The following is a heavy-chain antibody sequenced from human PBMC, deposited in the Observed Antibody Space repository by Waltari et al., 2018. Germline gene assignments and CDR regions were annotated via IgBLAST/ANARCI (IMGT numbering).Heavy chain of an antibody. CDR1: DFTFRSHA. V-gene: IGHV3-30*04. J-gene: IGHJ6*02. D-gene: IGHD3-22*01. CDR2: ISYNERNI. Sequence: QVQLVESGGGVVQSGRSARLACAAPDFTFRSHALHWVRQAPGKGLEWVAVISYNERNIYYVDSVKGRFIISRDNSRKMLYLQMNSLRTEDTAVYYCARDYCDRTNCHGMDVWGQGTTVTVSS. CDR3: ARDYCDRTNCHGMDV.